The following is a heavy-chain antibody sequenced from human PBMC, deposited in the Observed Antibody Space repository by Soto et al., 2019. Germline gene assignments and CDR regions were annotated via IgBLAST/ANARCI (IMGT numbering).Heavy chain of an antibody. CDR1: GYTFPSYG. CDR2: SSPHNGNT. V-gene: IGHV1-18*01. J-gene: IGHJ4*02. CDR3: ARRGDYFDY. D-gene: IGHD2-21*01. Sequence: ASVKVSCKASGYTFPSYGITWVRQAPGQGLEWLAWSSPHNGNTNYAQKPQGRVTVTTDTSTSTAHMEGRSLRFDDTAVYYCARRGDYFDYWGQGTLVTVSS.